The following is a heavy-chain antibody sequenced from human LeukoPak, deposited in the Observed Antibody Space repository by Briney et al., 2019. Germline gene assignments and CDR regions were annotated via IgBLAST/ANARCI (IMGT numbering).Heavy chain of an antibody. V-gene: IGHV4-59*01. CDR2: IYYSGST. CDR1: GGSISSYC. J-gene: IGHJ6*03. Sequence: PSETLSLTCTVSGGSISSYCWSWIRQPPGKGLEWIGYIYYSGSTNYNPSLKSRVTISVDTSKNQFSLKLSSVTAADTAVHYCARARGYYYMDVWGKGTTVTVSS. CDR3: ARARGYYYMDV. D-gene: IGHD3-10*01.